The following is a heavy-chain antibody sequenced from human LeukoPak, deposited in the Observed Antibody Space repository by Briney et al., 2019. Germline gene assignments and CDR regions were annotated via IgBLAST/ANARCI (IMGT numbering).Heavy chain of an antibody. D-gene: IGHD7-27*01. V-gene: IGHV4-34*01. Sequence: PSETLSLTCAVYGASFSYDYWSWIRQAPGKGLEWIAEINHSGTITYNPSLKSRVTLSAEKSRSQFSLRLTSVTAADTAVYYCAKGVWAPRFDSWGQGTLVTVSS. CDR3: AKGVWAPRFDS. CDR1: GASFSYDY. J-gene: IGHJ5*01. CDR2: INHSGTI.